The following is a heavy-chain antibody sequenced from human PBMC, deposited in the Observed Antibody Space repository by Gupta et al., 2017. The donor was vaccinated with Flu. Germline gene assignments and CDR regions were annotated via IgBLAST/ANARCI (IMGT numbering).Heavy chain of an antibody. CDR1: GFTFSSYG. Sequence: QVQLVESGGGVVQPGRSLRLSCAASGFTFSSYGMHWVRQAPGKGLEWVAVIWYDGSNKYYADSVKGRFTISRDNSKNTLYLQMNSLRAEDTAVYYCARTFGVVNYFDYWGQGTLVTVSS. V-gene: IGHV3-33*01. CDR3: ARTFGVVNYFDY. J-gene: IGHJ4*02. CDR2: IWYDGSNK. D-gene: IGHD3-3*01.